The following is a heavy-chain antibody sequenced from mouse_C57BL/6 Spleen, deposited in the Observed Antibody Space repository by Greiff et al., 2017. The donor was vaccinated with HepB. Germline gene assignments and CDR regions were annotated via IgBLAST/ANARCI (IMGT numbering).Heavy chain of an antibody. Sequence: DVHLVESGGGLVQPGGSLKLSCAASGFTFSDYGMAWVRQAPRKGPEWVAFISNLAYSIYYADTVTGRFTISRENAKNTLYLEMSSLRSEDTAMYYCARHEGDYGFDYWGRGTTLTVSS. D-gene: IGHD2-4*01. J-gene: IGHJ2*01. CDR1: GFTFSDYG. CDR2: ISNLAYSI. V-gene: IGHV5-15*01. CDR3: ARHEGDYGFDY.